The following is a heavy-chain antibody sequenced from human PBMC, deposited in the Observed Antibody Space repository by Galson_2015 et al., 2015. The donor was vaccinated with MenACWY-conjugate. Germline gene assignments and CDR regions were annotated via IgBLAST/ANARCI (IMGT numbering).Heavy chain of an antibody. V-gene: IGHV1-18*01. CDR3: ARRDSSGYYYQGAFDI. CDR2: ISAYNGNT. J-gene: IGHJ3*02. Sequence: SVKVSCKASGYTFTSYGISWVRQAPGQGLEWMGWISAYNGNTNYAQKLQGRVTMTTDTSTSTAYMELRSLRSDDTAVYYCARRDSSGYYYQGAFDIWGQGTMVTVSS. CDR1: GYTFTSYG. D-gene: IGHD3-22*01.